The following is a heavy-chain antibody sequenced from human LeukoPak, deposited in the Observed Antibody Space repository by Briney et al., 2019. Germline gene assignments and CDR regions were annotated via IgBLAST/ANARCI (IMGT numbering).Heavy chain of an antibody. CDR2: ISGSGGNT. Sequence: GSLRLSCAASGFTFSSYEMNWVRQAPGKGLEWVSSISGSGGNTYYADSVKGRFTISRDYSKNTLYLQMNSLRTEETAVYYCAKGPAMVRGTFDPWGQGTLVTVSS. V-gene: IGHV3-23*01. D-gene: IGHD3-10*01. CDR1: GFTFSSYE. J-gene: IGHJ5*02. CDR3: AKGPAMVRGTFDP.